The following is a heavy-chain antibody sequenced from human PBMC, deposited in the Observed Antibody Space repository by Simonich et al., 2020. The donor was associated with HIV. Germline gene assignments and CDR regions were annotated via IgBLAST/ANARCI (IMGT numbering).Heavy chain of an antibody. J-gene: IGHJ4*02. Sequence: EVQLVESGGGLVKTGGSLRLSCAASGFTFSSYSRNWVRQATGKGLEWVSSISNSSSYIYYADSVKGRFTISRDNAKNSLYLQMNSLRAEDTAVYYCARDGRKGSSTSCSDYWGQGTLVTVSS. V-gene: IGHV3-21*01. CDR1: GFTFSSYS. CDR2: ISNSSSYI. CDR3: ARDGRKGSSTSCSDY. D-gene: IGHD2-2*01.